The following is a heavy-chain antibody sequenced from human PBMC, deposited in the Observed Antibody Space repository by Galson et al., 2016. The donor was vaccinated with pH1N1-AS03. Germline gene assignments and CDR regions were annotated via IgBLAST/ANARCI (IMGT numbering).Heavy chain of an antibody. CDR2: IRNSGSHI. CDR1: GFTFSSYS. Sequence: SLRLSCAASGFTFSSYSMTWVRQAPGKGLEWVSFIRNSGSHISYGDSVKGRFTVSRDNAKNSLYLQMNSLRAEDTAVYYCARGNYYDVDLREYYFDYWGQGTLVTVFS. CDR3: ARGNYYDVDLREYYFDY. V-gene: IGHV3-21*01. J-gene: IGHJ4*02. D-gene: IGHD3-22*01.